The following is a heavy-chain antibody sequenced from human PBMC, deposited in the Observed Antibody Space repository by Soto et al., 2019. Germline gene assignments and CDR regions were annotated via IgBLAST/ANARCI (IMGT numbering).Heavy chain of an antibody. CDR1: GGSFSNYA. Sequence: QVQLVQSGAEVKMPGSSVRVSCKASGGSFSNYAISWVRQAPGQGLEWMGGIIPMFGIGNYAEKFLGRVTIAADESTSTSHMELSSLRSEHTAVYFCARAYRENYFYAMDVWGQGTTVTVSS. CDR3: ARAYRENYFYAMDV. J-gene: IGHJ6*02. D-gene: IGHD1-26*01. V-gene: IGHV1-69*01. CDR2: IIPMFGIG.